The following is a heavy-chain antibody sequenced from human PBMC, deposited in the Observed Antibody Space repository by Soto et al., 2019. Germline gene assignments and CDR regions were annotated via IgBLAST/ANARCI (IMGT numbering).Heavy chain of an antibody. CDR3: ARGRSYYYDSSGDEFDY. D-gene: IGHD3-22*01. J-gene: IGHJ4*02. CDR1: GGTFSSYA. Sequence: QVQLVQSGAEVKKPGSSVKVSCKASGGTFSSYAISWVRQAPGQGLEWMGGIIPIFGTANYAQKFQGRVTITADESTSXDYMELSSRRSEDTAVYYCARGRSYYYDSSGDEFDYWGQGTLVTVSS. V-gene: IGHV1-69*12. CDR2: IIPIFGTA.